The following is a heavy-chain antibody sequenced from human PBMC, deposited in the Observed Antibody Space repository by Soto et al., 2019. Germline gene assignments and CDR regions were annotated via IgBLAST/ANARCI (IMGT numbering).Heavy chain of an antibody. Sequence: EVQLVESGGGLVQPGRSLRVSCAASGFTFSSYSMNWVRQAPGKGLEWVSYISTYGSAIYYADSVKGRFIISRDNAKNSLYLQMNSLRAEDTAVYYCARDSLDVWGKGTTVTVSS. CDR1: GFTFSSYS. CDR3: ARDSLDV. J-gene: IGHJ6*04. CDR2: ISTYGSAI. V-gene: IGHV3-48*01.